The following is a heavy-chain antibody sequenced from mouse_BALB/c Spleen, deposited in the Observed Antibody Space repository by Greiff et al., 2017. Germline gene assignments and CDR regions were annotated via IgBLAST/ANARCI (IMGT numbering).Heavy chain of an antibody. V-gene: IGHV7-3*02. Sequence: EVQVVESGGGLVQPGGSLRLSCATSGFTFTDYYMSWVRQPPGKALEWLGFIRNKANGYTTEYSASVKGRFTISRDNSQSILYLQMNTLRAEDNATYYCARDRDDYDYAMDYWGQGTSVTVSS. D-gene: IGHD2-4*01. CDR3: ARDRDDYDYAMDY. J-gene: IGHJ4*01. CDR1: GFTFTDYY. CDR2: IRNKANGYTT.